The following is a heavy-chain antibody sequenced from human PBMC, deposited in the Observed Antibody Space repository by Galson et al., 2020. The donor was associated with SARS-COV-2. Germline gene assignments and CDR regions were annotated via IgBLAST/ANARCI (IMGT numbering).Heavy chain of an antibody. V-gene: IGHV4-39*07. J-gene: IGHJ4*02. Sequence: SETLSLTCTVSGSSISITSHYWGWIRQPPGKGLEWIGSIHYSGSTYYNPSLKSRVAISVDTSKNQFSLKLSSVTAADTAVYYCAREKLWFGEFRYYFDYWGQGTLVTVSS. CDR1: GSSISITSHY. CDR3: AREKLWFGEFRYYFDY. CDR2: IHYSGST. D-gene: IGHD3-10*01.